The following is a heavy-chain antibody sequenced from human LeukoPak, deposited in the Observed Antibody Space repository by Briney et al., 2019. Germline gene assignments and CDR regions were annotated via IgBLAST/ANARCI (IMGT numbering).Heavy chain of an antibody. CDR3: ARRLYGDFGDY. Sequence: GASVKVSCKASGYTXTDYYMHWVRQAPGQGLEWMGWIKPHNGGTNYAQKFQDRVTMTRDTSLSTAYMELSRLRSDDTAVYYCARRLYGDFGDYWGQGTLVTVSS. CDR1: GYTXTDYY. J-gene: IGHJ4*02. V-gene: IGHV1-2*02. CDR2: IKPHNGGT. D-gene: IGHD4-17*01.